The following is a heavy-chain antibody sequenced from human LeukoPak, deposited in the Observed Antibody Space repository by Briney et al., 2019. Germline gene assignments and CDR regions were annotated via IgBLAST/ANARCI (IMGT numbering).Heavy chain of an antibody. CDR3: AKCVDWVFGSSTCPLGY. D-gene: IGHD6-13*01. CDR1: GFTFSSYA. V-gene: IGHV3-23*01. J-gene: IGHJ4*02. Sequence: GGSLRLSCAASGFTFSSYAMSWVRQAPGKGLEWVSAISGSGGSTHYTDSVKGRFTISRDNSNNTLYLQMNSLRVEDTAVYYCAKCVDWVFGSSTCPLGYWGQGTLVPVSS. CDR2: ISGSGGST.